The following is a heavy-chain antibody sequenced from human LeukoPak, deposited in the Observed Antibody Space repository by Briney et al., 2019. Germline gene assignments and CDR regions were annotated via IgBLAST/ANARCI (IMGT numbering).Heavy chain of an antibody. Sequence: AGGSLRLSCAASGFTFSSYAMHWVRQAPGKGLEYVSAISSNGGSTYYANSVKGRFTISRDNSKNTLYLQMNTLRAEDTAVYYCARRAGDYSHPYDYWGQGTLVTVSS. CDR3: ARRAGDYSHPYDY. CDR2: ISSNGGST. V-gene: IGHV3-64*01. D-gene: IGHD3-22*01. J-gene: IGHJ4*02. CDR1: GFTFSSYA.